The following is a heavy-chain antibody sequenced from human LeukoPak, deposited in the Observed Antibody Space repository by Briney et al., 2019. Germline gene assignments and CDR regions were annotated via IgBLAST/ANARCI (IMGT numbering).Heavy chain of an antibody. CDR3: ARAGDLHYYDSSGSDY. CDR2: IIPIFGTA. CDR1: GGTFSSYA. J-gene: IGHJ4*02. V-gene: IGHV1-69*13. D-gene: IGHD3-22*01. Sequence: GASVKVSCKASGGTFSSYAISWVRQAPGRGLERMGGIIPIFGTANYAQKFQGRVTITADESTSTAYMELSSLRSEDTAVYYCARAGDLHYYDSSGSDYWGQGTLVTVSS.